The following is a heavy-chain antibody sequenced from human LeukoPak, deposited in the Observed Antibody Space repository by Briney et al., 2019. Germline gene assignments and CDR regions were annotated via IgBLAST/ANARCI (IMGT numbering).Heavy chain of an antibody. Sequence: GGSLRLSCAASGFTFSSYAISWVRQAPGQGLEWMGRIIPILGIANYAQKFQGRVTITADKSTSTAYMELSSLRSEDTAVYYCARDLPPLDYGNGFDYWGQGTLVTVSS. V-gene: IGHV1-69*04. CDR2: IIPILGIA. CDR1: GFTFSSYA. CDR3: ARDLPPLDYGNGFDY. J-gene: IGHJ4*02. D-gene: IGHD4-17*01.